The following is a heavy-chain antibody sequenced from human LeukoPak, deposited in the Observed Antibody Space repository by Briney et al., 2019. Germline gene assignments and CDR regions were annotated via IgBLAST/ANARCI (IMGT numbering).Heavy chain of an antibody. CDR2: IKQDGSEK. J-gene: IGHJ4*02. D-gene: IGHD3-10*01. Sequence: GGSLRLSCAASGFTFSSYWMSWVRQAPGKGLEWVANIKQDGSEKYYVDSVKGRFTISRDNAKNSLYLQMNSLRAEDTAVYYCARGRHMVRGVRVYWGQGTLVTVSS. CDR3: ARGRHMVRGVRVY. V-gene: IGHV3-7*04. CDR1: GFTFSSYW.